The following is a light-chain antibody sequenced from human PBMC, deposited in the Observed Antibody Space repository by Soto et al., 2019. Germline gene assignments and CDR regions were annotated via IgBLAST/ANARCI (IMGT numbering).Light chain of an antibody. J-gene: IGLJ3*02. Sequence: QSALTQPASVSGSPGQSITISCTGTSRDVGYYNFVSWYQQHPGKVPKLMIYEVSNRPSGVSARFSGSKSGNTASLTISGLQAEDEADYYCNSYTSTNTWVFGGGTKVTVL. CDR2: EVS. V-gene: IGLV2-14*01. CDR3: NSYTSTNTWV. CDR1: SRDVGYYNF.